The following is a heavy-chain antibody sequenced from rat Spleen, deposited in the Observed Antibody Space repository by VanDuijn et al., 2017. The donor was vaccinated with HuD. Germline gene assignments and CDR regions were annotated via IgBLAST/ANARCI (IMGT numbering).Heavy chain of an antibody. CDR1: GFTFSNYY. J-gene: IGHJ4*01. Sequence: EVQLVESGGGLVQPGRSMKLSCAASGFTFSNYYMAWVRQAPTKGLEWVATISYDGTTTSYRDSVRGRFTVSRDKAKSTLYLQMDSLRSEDTATYYCARPVGAWGQGASVTVSS. CDR3: ARPVGA. CDR2: ISYDGTTT. V-gene: IGHV5-29*01.